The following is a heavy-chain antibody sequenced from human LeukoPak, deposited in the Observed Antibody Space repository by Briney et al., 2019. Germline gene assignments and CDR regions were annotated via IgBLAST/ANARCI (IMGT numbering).Heavy chain of an antibody. CDR3: AKGERSGLGSHYIDY. D-gene: IGHD3-10*01. CDR1: GFTFSSYA. Sequence: GGSLRLSCAASGFTFSSYAMTWVRQGPGKGLEWVSAISDSGGSTYYADSVKGRFTISRDNSKNTLYLQMNSLRAEDTAVYYCAKGERSGLGSHYIDYWGQGILVTVSS. V-gene: IGHV3-23*01. CDR2: ISDSGGST. J-gene: IGHJ4*02.